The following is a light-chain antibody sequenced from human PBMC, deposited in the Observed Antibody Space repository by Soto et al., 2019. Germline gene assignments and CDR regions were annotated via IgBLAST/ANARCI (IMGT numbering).Light chain of an antibody. CDR2: EVT. CDR1: DSDVGSHNL. J-gene: IGLJ1*01. V-gene: IGLV2-23*02. Sequence: QSALTQPASVSASPGQSITISCTGTDSDVGSHNLVSWYQLHPGKAPKLMIYEVTKRPSGVTNRFSGSKSGNTASLTIAGLQAEDEADYYCGSYAVSNTYLFGNGTKVTVL. CDR3: GSYAVSNTYL.